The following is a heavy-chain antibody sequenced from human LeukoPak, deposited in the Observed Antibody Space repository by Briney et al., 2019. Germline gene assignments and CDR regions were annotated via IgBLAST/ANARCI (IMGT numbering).Heavy chain of an antibody. J-gene: IGHJ4*02. CDR3: AGRDVYNSAF. CDR1: GFTFSGYY. Sequence: GGSLRLSCAASGFTFSGYYMSWVRQAPGKGLEWVSYITPSGSTIYYADSVKGRFTISRDNAKNSLYLQMNSLRAEDKAVYFCAGRDVYNSAFWGQGTLVTVSS. V-gene: IGHV3-11*01. D-gene: IGHD5-24*01. CDR2: ITPSGSTI.